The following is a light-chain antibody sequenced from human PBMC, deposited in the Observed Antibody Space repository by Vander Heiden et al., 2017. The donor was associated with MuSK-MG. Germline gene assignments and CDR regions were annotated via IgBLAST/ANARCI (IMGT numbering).Light chain of an antibody. J-gene: IGKJ3*01. CDR3: QQSDSTPHT. CDR1: QSISSY. V-gene: IGKV1-39*01. Sequence: DIQLTQHPSSLSASVGDRVTITCRASQSISSYLNWYQQKPGKAPKLLIYGASSLQSGVPSRFSGSGSGTDFTLTISRLQPEDFATYYCQQSDSTPHTFGHGTKVDIK. CDR2: GAS.